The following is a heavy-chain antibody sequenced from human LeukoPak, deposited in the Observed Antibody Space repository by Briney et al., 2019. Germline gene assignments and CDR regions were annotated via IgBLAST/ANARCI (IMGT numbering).Heavy chain of an antibody. J-gene: IGHJ4*02. CDR2: INHSGST. CDR1: GGSFSGYY. Sequence: SETLSLTCAVYGGSFSGYYWSWIRQPPGKGLEWIGEINHSGSTNYNPSLKSRVTISVDTSKNQFSLKLSSVTAADTAVYYCARALIAYYDSSGYYFDYWGQGTLVTVSS. CDR3: ARALIAYYDSSGYYFDY. V-gene: IGHV4-34*01. D-gene: IGHD3-22*01.